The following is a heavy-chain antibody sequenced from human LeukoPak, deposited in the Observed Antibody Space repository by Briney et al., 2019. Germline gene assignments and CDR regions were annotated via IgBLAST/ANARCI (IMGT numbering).Heavy chain of an antibody. CDR3: AKVHFPEYYYDSSGYPGVAFDI. D-gene: IGHD3-22*01. CDR2: ISYDGSNK. CDR1: GFTFSSYG. Sequence: PGGSLRLSCAASGFTFSSYGMHWVRQAPGKGLECVAVISYDGSNKYYADSVKGRFTISRDNSKNTLYLQMNSLRAEDTAVYYCAKVHFPEYYYDSSGYPGVAFDIWGQGTMVTVSS. V-gene: IGHV3-30*18. J-gene: IGHJ3*02.